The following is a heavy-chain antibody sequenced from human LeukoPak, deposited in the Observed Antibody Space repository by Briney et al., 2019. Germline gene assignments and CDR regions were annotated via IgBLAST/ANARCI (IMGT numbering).Heavy chain of an antibody. D-gene: IGHD2-21*02. J-gene: IGHJ6*03. V-gene: IGHV1-18*01. CDR2: ISAYSGDT. CDR3: ARGVVTAIGGYYYYYMDV. CDR1: GYTFTSYG. Sequence: GASVKVSCKASGYTFTSYGINWVRQAPGQGLEWMGWISAYSGDTNYAQKLQDRATMTTDTSTTTAYMELKNLRSDDTAVYYCARGVVTAIGGYYYYYMDVWGKGTTVTVSS.